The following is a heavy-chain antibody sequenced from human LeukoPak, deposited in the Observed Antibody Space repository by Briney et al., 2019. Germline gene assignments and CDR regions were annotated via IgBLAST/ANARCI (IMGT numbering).Heavy chain of an antibody. Sequence: SETLSLTCAVYGGSFSGYYWSWIRQPPGKGLEWIGSIYYSGSTYYNPSLKSRVTISVDTSKNQFSLKLSSVTAADTAVYYCARGLGTTDAFDIWGQGTMVTVSS. V-gene: IGHV4-34*01. J-gene: IGHJ3*02. CDR2: IYYSGST. CDR1: GGSFSGYY. CDR3: ARGLGTTDAFDI. D-gene: IGHD1-1*01.